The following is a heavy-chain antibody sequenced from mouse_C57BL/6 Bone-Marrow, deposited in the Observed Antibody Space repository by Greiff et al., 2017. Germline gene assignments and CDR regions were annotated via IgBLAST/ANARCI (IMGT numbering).Heavy chain of an antibody. CDR1: GFTFSDFY. D-gene: IGHD1-1*02. Sequence: EVMLVESGGGLVQSGRSLRLSCATSGFTFSDFYMEWVRQAPGKGLEWIAASRNKANDYTTEYSASVKGRFIVSRDTSQSILYLQMNALRAEDTAIYYCARDELSYAMDYWGQGTSVTVSS. CDR2: SRNKANDYTT. CDR3: ARDELSYAMDY. V-gene: IGHV7-1*01. J-gene: IGHJ4*01.